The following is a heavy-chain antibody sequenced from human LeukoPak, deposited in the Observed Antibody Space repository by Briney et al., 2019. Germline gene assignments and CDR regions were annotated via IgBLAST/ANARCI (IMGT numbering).Heavy chain of an antibody. CDR1: GFPFSSYW. Sequence: GGSLRLSCAASGFPFSSYWMAWVRQAPGKGLEWVASIKQDGGETFYVDSVKGRFTISRDNAKNTLYLQMNSLRAEDTAVYYCTREDHSNYNYWGQGTLVTVSS. CDR2: IKQDGGET. V-gene: IGHV3-7*01. CDR3: TREDHSNYNY. J-gene: IGHJ4*02. D-gene: IGHD4-11*01.